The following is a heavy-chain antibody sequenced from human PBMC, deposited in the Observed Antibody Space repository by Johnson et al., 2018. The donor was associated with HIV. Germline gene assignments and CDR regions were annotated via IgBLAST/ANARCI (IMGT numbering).Heavy chain of an antibody. Sequence: VQLVESGGDLVKPGGSLRLSCAASGFTVSSNYMSWVRQAPGKGLEWVSGISGNSGSIGYADSVKGRFTISRDNAKNSLYLQMNSLRAEDTALYYCAKDLGAVGATDAFDIWGQGTMVTVSS. CDR1: GFTVSSNY. V-gene: IGHV3-9*01. D-gene: IGHD1-26*01. CDR3: AKDLGAVGATDAFDI. CDR2: ISGNSGSI. J-gene: IGHJ3*02.